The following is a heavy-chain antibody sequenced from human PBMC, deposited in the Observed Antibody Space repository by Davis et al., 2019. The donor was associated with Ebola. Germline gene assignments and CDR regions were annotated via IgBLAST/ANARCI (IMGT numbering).Heavy chain of an antibody. J-gene: IGHJ4*02. Sequence: AASVKVSCKASGGIFDNYVISWVRQAPGQGLEWMGGTITLLDTTNYAQKFQGRATITADRSTSTFYMEMSSLTSDDTAVYYCARGLYSGYDFWGQGTLVTVSS. CDR3: ARGLYSGYDF. CDR2: TITLLDTT. D-gene: IGHD5-12*01. V-gene: IGHV1-69*10. CDR1: GGIFDNYV.